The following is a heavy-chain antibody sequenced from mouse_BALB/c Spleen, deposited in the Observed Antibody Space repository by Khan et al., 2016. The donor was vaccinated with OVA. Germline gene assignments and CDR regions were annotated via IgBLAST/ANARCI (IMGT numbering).Heavy chain of an antibody. V-gene: IGHV3-2*02. D-gene: IGHD1-2*01. Sequence: EVELVESGPGLVKPSQSLSLTCTVTGYSITSGYGWNWIRQFPGNKLEWMGYISYSGSTNYNPSLKSRISITRDTSKNQFFLQLNSVTTEDTATYYCVRTARIKYWGQGTTLTVSS. CDR2: ISYSGST. J-gene: IGHJ2*01. CDR3: VRTARIKY. CDR1: GYSITSGYG.